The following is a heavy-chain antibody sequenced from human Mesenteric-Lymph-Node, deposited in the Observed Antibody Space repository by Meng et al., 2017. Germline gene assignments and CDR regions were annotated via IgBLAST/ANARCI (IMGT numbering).Heavy chain of an antibody. D-gene: IGHD3-10*01. Sequence: GESLKISCKASGYSFSNYWIGWVRQMPGKGLEWMGIIYRDDSDTRYNPAFQGQVTMSADRSISTAYLQWSSLKASDTALYYCARGDGDGQIGGFDYWGQGTLVTVSS. CDR2: IYRDDSDT. CDR3: ARGDGDGQIGGFDY. J-gene: IGHJ4*02. CDR1: GYSFSNYW. V-gene: IGHV5-51*01.